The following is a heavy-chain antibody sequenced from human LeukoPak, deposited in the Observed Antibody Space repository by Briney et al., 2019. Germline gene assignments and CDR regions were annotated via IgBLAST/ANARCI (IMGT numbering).Heavy chain of an antibody. CDR3: ATSYYYGPYYFDY. V-gene: IGHV3-64D*06. Sequence: GGSLRLSCSASGFTFSSYAMHWVRQAPGKGLEYVSAISSNGGSTYYADSVKGRFTISRDNSKDTLYLQMSSLRAEDTAVYYCATSYYYGPYYFDYWGQGTLVTVSS. CDR2: ISSNGGST. CDR1: GFTFSSYA. J-gene: IGHJ4*02. D-gene: IGHD3-10*01.